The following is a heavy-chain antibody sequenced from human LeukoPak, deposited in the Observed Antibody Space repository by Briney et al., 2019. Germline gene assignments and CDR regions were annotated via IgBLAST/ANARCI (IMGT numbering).Heavy chain of an antibody. Sequence: PSETLSLTCTVSGGSVSSGSYYWSWIRQPPGKGLEWIGYIYYSGNTNYNPSLKSRVTISVDTSKNQFSLKLSSVTAADTAVYYCARDELGEYSSSHGRYYYYMDVWGKGTTVTVSS. CDR2: IYYSGNT. J-gene: IGHJ6*03. CDR3: ARDELGEYSSSHGRYYYYMDV. D-gene: IGHD6-6*01. CDR1: GGSVSSGSYY. V-gene: IGHV4-61*01.